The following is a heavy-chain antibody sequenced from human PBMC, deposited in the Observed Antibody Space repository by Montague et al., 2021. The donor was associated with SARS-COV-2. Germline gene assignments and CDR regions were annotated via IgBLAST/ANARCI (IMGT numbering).Heavy chain of an antibody. D-gene: IGHD1-26*01. J-gene: IGHJ6*02. CDR3: AGVWDTVYYYYGMDV. V-gene: IGHV4-39*01. Sequence: SETLSLTCAVSGGSISSSSYYWCWIRQPPGKGLEWIGSIHYSGSTYYNPSLKSRVSIAVDTSKNQFSLKLSSVTAAATAVYYCAGVWDTVYYYYGMDVWGQGTMVTVSS. CDR2: IHYSGST. CDR1: GGSISSSSYY.